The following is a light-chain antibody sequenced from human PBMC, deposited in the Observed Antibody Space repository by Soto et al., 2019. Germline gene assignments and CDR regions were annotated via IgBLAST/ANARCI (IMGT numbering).Light chain of an antibody. V-gene: IGKV3-15*01. CDR2: GAS. Sequence: EIVLTQSPGTLSLSPGERATLSCRASQSVSSNLAWYQQKPGQAPRLLIYGASTRATGIPARFSGSGSGTEFTLTISSLQPEDFATYYCQQYNNYAFTFGPGTKVDIK. CDR1: QSVSSN. CDR3: QQYNNYAFT. J-gene: IGKJ3*01.